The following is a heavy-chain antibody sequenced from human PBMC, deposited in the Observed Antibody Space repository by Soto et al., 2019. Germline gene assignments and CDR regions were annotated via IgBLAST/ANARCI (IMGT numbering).Heavy chain of an antibody. Sequence: VGSLRLSCAASGFTFSSYAMSWVRQAPGKGLEWVSAISGSGGSTYYADSVKGRFTISRDNSKNTLYLQMNSLRAEDTAVYYCAKEEAPYYDFWSGYYQGFDYWGQGTLVTVSS. J-gene: IGHJ4*02. D-gene: IGHD3-3*01. CDR1: GFTFSSYA. CDR3: AKEEAPYYDFWSGYYQGFDY. CDR2: ISGSGGST. V-gene: IGHV3-23*01.